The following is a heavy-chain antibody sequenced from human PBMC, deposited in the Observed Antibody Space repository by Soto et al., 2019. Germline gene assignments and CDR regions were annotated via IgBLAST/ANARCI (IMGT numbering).Heavy chain of an antibody. CDR1: GFTFIAYW. D-gene: IGHD5-12*01. CDR3: ARDRVPTAHDFYYGMDV. Sequence: PGGSLRLSCAASGFTFIAYWMHWVRQAPGKGLVWVSRINSDGSSTSYADSVKGRFTISRDNAKNTLYLQMNSLRADDTAVYYCARDRVPTAHDFYYGMDVWGQGTTVTVS. CDR2: INSDGSST. J-gene: IGHJ6*02. V-gene: IGHV3-74*01.